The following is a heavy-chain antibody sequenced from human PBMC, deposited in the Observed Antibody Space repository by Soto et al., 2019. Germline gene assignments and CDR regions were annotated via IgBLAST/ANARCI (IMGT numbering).Heavy chain of an antibody. D-gene: IGHD6-19*01. CDR3: ARAGGQWLSQNDVSDI. Sequence: PGGSLRVSCAASGFTFSSYSMNWVRQAPGKGLEWVSSISSSSSYIYYADSVKGRFTISRDNAKNSLYLQMNSLRAEDTAVYYCARAGGQWLSQNDVSDIRGQVPIVTVSS. CDR1: GFTFSSYS. V-gene: IGHV3-21*01. CDR2: ISSSSSYI. J-gene: IGHJ3*02.